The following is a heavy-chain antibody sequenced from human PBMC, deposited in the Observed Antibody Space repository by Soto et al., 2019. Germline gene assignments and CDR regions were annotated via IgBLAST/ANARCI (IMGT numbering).Heavy chain of an antibody. J-gene: IGHJ4*02. CDR1: GFSLTNSGVG. D-gene: IGHD3-10*01. CDR2: IYWDDDK. Sequence: QITLKESGPTLVKPTQTLTLTCTFSGFSLTNSGVGVGWIRQPPGQALEWLALIYWDDDKSFTPSLKSRLAINKDTSKNQVVLTITNSDPVDTGTYVYELQVRGVMRIDSRGQGTQVTVSP. V-gene: IGHV2-5*02. CDR3: ELQVRGVMRIDS.